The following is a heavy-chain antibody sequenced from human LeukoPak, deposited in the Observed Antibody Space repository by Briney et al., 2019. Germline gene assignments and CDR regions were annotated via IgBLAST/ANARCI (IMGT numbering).Heavy chain of an antibody. CDR1: GFTFSSYA. CDR3: ARGVVVPSY. CDR2: ISYDGSNK. J-gene: IGHJ4*02. Sequence: HPGRSLRLSCAASGFTFSSYAMHWVRQAPGKGLEWVAVISYDGSNKYYADSVKGRFTISRDNSKNTLYQQMNSLRAEDTAVYYCARGVVVPSYWGQGTLVTVSS. V-gene: IGHV3-30-3*01. D-gene: IGHD2-2*01.